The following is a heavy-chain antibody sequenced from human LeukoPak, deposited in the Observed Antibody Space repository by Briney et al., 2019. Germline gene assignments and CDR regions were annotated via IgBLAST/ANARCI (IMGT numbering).Heavy chain of an antibody. D-gene: IGHD3-22*01. CDR2: ISAYNGNT. CDR3: ASGYYSYDFDY. V-gene: IGHV1-18*01. J-gene: IGHJ4*02. CDR1: GYTFTSYG. Sequence: ASVKVSCKASGYTFTSYGISWVRQAPGQGLEWMGWISAYNGNTNYAQKFQGRVTMTRDTSISTAYMELSRLRSDDTAVYYCASGYYSYDFDYWGQGTLVTVSS.